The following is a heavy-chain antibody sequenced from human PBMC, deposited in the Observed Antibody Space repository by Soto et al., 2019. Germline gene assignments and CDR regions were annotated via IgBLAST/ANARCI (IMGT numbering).Heavy chain of an antibody. CDR1: GFSFSDYA. D-gene: IGHD1-1*01. V-gene: IGHV3-23*01. CDR2: ISESGGST. Sequence: GGSLRLSCAASGFSFSDYAMSWVRQAPGKGLEWVSVISESGGSTHYADSVRGRFTVSRDNSKNSLSLRMNSLRDEDTAVYFCAKPLQGNWNPDYWGQGTLVTVSS. CDR3: AKPLQGNWNPDY. J-gene: IGHJ4*02.